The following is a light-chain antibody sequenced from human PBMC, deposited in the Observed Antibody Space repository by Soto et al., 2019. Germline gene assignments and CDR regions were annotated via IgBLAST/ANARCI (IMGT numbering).Light chain of an antibody. CDR3: QQYRNYWT. CDR1: QSISSN. J-gene: IGKJ1*01. V-gene: IGKV1-39*01. Sequence: DIQMTQSPSCLSASVGDRVTITCRASQSISSNLTWYQQKPGKAPKLLIYAAASRQSGIPARFSGSGSGTEFTLTISSLQPEDFATYYCQQYRNYWTFGQGTKVDIK. CDR2: AAA.